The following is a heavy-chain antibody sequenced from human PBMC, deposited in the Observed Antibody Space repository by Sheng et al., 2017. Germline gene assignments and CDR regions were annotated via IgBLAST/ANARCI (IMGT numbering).Heavy chain of an antibody. CDR3: GAVANVDAFDI. V-gene: IGHV3-23*04. CDR1: GFTFSSYA. Sequence: EVQLVESGGALVQPGGSLRLSCAASGFTFSSYAMGWVRQPPGKGLEWVSSLSVTGEHYADSVKGRFTISRDNSKNTLNLQMNSLRADDTAVYYCGAVANVDAFDIWGQGTMVTVSS. CDR2: LSVTGE. D-gene: IGHD1-1*01. J-gene: IGHJ3*02.